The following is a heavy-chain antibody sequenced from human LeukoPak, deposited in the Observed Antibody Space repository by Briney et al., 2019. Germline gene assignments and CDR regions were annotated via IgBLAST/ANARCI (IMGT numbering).Heavy chain of an antibody. D-gene: IGHD6-19*01. V-gene: IGHV4-39*01. CDR3: ARQAVTGTDCFDY. J-gene: IGHJ4*02. Sequence: PSETLSLTCTVSGGSISSSRYYWGWIRQPPGKGLEWIGSIYYSENAYYNPSLKSRVTISINTFKNQFSLKLSSVTAADTAVYYCARQAVTGTDCFDYWGQGTLVTVSS. CDR2: IYYSENA. CDR1: GGSISSSRYY.